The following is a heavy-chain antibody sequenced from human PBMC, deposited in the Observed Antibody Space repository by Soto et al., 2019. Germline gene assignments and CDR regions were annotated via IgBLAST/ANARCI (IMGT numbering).Heavy chain of an antibody. Sequence: GASVKVSCKASGYTFTGYYMHWVRQAPGQGLEWMGWINPNSGGTNYAQKFQGQVTISADKSISTAYLQWNSLKASDTAMYYCARPSNNYVAHWGQGTLVTVSS. CDR2: INPNSGGT. V-gene: IGHV1-2*02. J-gene: IGHJ4*02. D-gene: IGHD4-4*01. CDR1: GYTFTGYY. CDR3: ARPSNNYVAH.